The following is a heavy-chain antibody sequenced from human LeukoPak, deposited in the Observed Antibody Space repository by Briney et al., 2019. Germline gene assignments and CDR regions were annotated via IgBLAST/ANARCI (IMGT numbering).Heavy chain of an antibody. D-gene: IGHD4-17*01. Sequence: GGSLRLSCAACGFTVSSNYMSWVRQAPGKGLEWVSVIYSGGSTYYADSVKGRFTISRDNSKNTLYLQMNSLRAEDTAVYYCAKLLNDYGDYYFDYWGQGTLVTVSS. CDR3: AKLLNDYGDYYFDY. J-gene: IGHJ4*02. CDR1: GFTVSSNY. V-gene: IGHV3-53*01. CDR2: IYSGGST.